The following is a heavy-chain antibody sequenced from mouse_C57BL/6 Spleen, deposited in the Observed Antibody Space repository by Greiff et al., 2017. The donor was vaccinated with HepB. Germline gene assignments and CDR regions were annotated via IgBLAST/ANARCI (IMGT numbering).Heavy chain of an antibody. D-gene: IGHD2-4*01. J-gene: IGHJ2*01. CDR2: IYPGDGDT. CDR3: ARRTIYYDYGDYFDY. V-gene: IGHV1-82*01. Sequence: QVQLQQSGPELVKPGASVKISCKASGYAFSSSWMNWVKQRPGKGLEWIGRIYPGDGDTNYNGKFKGKATLTADKSSSTAYMQLSSLTSEDSAVYFCARRTIYYDYGDYFDYWGQGTTLTVSS. CDR1: GYAFSSSW.